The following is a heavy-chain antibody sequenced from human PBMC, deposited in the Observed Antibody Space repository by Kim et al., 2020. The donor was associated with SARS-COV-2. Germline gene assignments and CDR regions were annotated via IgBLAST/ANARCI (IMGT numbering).Heavy chain of an antibody. Sequence: SYAQKFQGRVTMTRDTSTSTVYMELSSLRSEDTAVYYCARGGSSSYIFDYWGQGTLVTVSS. D-gene: IGHD6-6*01. J-gene: IGHJ4*02. CDR3: ARGGSSSYIFDY. V-gene: IGHV1-46*01.